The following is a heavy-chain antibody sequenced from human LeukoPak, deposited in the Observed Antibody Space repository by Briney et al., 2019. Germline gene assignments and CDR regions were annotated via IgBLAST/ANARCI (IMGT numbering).Heavy chain of an antibody. Sequence: SVKVSCKASGGTFSSYAICWVRQAPGQGLEWMGGIIPIFGTANYAQKFQGRVTITTDESTSTAYMELSSLRSEDTAVYYCARGDNWNSVFFDYWGQGTLVTVSS. CDR1: GGTFSSYA. V-gene: IGHV1-69*05. CDR2: IIPIFGTA. D-gene: IGHD1-7*01. CDR3: ARGDNWNSVFFDY. J-gene: IGHJ4*02.